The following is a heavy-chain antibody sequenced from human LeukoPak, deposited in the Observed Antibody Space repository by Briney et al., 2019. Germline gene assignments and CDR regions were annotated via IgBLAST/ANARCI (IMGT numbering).Heavy chain of an antibody. Sequence: SETLSLTCTVSGDSMNNYYWNWIRQSPGKGLEWIGYIYNSGNTNYNPSLKSRVTMSVDTSKNQSSLSLNSVTAADTAVYYCARLQWRYYGLDVWGQGTTVTVSS. D-gene: IGHD6-19*01. J-gene: IGHJ6*02. CDR2: IYNSGNT. CDR1: GDSMNNYY. V-gene: IGHV4-59*08. CDR3: ARLQWRYYGLDV.